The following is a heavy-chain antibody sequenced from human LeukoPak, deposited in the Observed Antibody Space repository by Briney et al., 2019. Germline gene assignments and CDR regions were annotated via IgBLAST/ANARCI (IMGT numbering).Heavy chain of an antibody. CDR2: MNPNSGNT. D-gene: IGHD3-22*01. Sequence: ASVKVSCKASGYTSTNYDINWVRQATGQGLEWMGWMNPNSGNTGYAQKFQGRVTITGNTSITTAYLELSSLRSEDTAVYYCARAVVVITPRTTKIKRYYFDYWGQGTLVTVSS. V-gene: IGHV1-8*03. CDR1: GYTSTNYD. J-gene: IGHJ4*02. CDR3: ARAVVVITPRTTKIKRYYFDY.